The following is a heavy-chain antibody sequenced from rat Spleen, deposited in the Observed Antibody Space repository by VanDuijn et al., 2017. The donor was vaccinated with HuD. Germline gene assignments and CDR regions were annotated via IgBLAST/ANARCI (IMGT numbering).Heavy chain of an antibody. CDR3: TRDPLLGAPFDS. CDR1: GFSLTSYG. D-gene: IGHD5-1*01. Sequence: QVQLKESGPGLVQPSQTLSLTCTVSGFSLTSYGVSWVRQPPGKGLEWIGAIWSGGSTDYNSALKSRLSISRDTSKSQVFLKMNSLQTEDTAIYFCTRDPLLGAPFDSWGQGVMVTVSS. J-gene: IGHJ2*01. CDR2: IWSGGST. V-gene: IGHV2-15*01.